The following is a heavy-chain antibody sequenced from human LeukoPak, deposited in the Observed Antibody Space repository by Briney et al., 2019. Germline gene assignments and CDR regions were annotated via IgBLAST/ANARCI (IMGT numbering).Heavy chain of an antibody. CDR3: VRGSLASGVVVYYYYYLDV. Sequence: GGSLRLSCAASGFTLSSYAMSWVRQAPGKGLEWVSSISSSSSYIYYADSVKGRFTISRDNAKNSLYLQMNSLRAEDTAVYYCVRGSLASGVVVYYYYYLDVWGKGTTVTVSS. CDR1: GFTLSSYA. D-gene: IGHD3-3*01. J-gene: IGHJ6*03. V-gene: IGHV3-21*01. CDR2: ISSSSSYI.